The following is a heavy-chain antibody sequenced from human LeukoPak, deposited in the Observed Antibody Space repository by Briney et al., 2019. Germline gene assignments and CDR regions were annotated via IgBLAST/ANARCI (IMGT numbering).Heavy chain of an antibody. CDR3: AKDGELTFDY. Sequence: PGGSLRLSCAASGFTFSSYGMHWVRQAPGKGLEWAAFIRYDGSNKYYADSVKDRFTISRDNSKKTLYLHMLSLRADDTSVYYCAKDGELTFDYWGQGTLVTVS. CDR2: IRYDGSNK. CDR1: GFTFSSYG. V-gene: IGHV3-30*02. D-gene: IGHD1-26*01. J-gene: IGHJ4*02.